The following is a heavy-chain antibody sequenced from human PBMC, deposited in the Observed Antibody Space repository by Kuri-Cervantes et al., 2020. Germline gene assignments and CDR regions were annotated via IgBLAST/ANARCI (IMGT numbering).Heavy chain of an antibody. D-gene: IGHD3-10*01. J-gene: IGHJ5*02. CDR3: ARDLMRFGELLYDNWFDP. Sequence: GGSLRLSCAASGFTFSASAMHWVRQASGKGLEWVGRIRSKANSYATAYAASVEGRFTISRDDSKNTAYLQMNSLRAEDTAVYYCARDLMRFGELLYDNWFDPWGQGTLVTVSS. V-gene: IGHV3-73*01. CDR2: IRSKANSYAT. CDR1: GFTFSASA.